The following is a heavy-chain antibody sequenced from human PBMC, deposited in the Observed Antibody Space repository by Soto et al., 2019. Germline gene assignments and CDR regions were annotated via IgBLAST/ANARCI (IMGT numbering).Heavy chain of an antibody. CDR2: IYVTGAV. V-gene: IGHV4-31*03. J-gene: IGHJ5*02. D-gene: IGHD2-21*01. CDR1: GAALNSGNYY. Sequence: SETLSLTCSVPGAALNSGNYYWSWIRQVPGKGLEWIGHIYVTGAVDYNPSLRDRITISQDTSERQFSLNLRLVTAADTAVYYCARLRIATNNYKWFDPWGQGTLVTVSS. CDR3: ARLRIATNNYKWFDP.